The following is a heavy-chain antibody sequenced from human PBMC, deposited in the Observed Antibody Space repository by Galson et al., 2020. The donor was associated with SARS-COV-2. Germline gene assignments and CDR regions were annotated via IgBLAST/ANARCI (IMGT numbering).Heavy chain of an antibody. J-gene: IGHJ5*02. D-gene: IGHD2-15*01. CDR1: GFSLSTSGVG. CDR3: AHGSALGYCSGGTCYPNWFDP. V-gene: IGHV2-5*02. CDR2: IYWDDDK. Sequence: VSGPTLVKPTQTLTLTCTFSGFSLSTSGVGVGWIRQPPGKALEWLALIYWDDDKRYSPSLKSRLTITKDTSKNQVVLTMTNMDPVDTATYYCAHGSALGYCSGGTCYPNWFDPWGQGTLVTVSS.